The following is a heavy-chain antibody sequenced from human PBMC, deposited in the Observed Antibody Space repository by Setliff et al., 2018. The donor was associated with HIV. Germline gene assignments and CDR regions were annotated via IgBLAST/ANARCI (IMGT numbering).Heavy chain of an antibody. CDR3: ARDLAEMDFFDS. V-gene: IGHV3-21*06. CDR1: GFSFSSYS. CDR2: TSSSGDYI. J-gene: IGHJ4*02. Sequence: PGGSLRLSCAASGFSFSSYSMNWVRQAPGKGLEWVSSTSSSGDYIHTADSLKGRFTISRDNAKNLLYLQMNSLRVEDTAVYYCARDLAEMDFFDSWGQVTVVTVSS.